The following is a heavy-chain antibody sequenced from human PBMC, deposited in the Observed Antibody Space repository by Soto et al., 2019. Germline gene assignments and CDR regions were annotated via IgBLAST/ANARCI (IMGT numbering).Heavy chain of an antibody. CDR1: GFTFSSYA. CDR3: AKDHKSAGTVIRKGFYYFDY. D-gene: IGHD4-17*01. Sequence: GGSLRLSCAASGFTFSSYAMSWVRQAPGKGLEWVSAISGSGGSTYYADSVKGRFTISRDNSKNTLYLQMNSLRAEDTAVYYCAKDHKSAGTVIRKGFYYFDYWGQGTLVTVSS. CDR2: ISGSGGST. V-gene: IGHV3-23*01. J-gene: IGHJ4*02.